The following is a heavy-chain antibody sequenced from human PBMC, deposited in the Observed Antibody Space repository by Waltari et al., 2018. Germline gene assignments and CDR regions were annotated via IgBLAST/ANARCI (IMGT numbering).Heavy chain of an antibody. CDR1: GYTFTGYY. CDR2: INPNRGGT. Sequence: QVQLVQSGAEVKKPGASVKVSCKASGYTFTGYYMHWVRQAPGQGLEWMGWINPNRGGTNYAQKFQGRVTMTRDTSISTAYMELSRLRSDDTAVYYCARDRDIVPRNWFDPWGQGTLVTVSS. D-gene: IGHD2-8*01. V-gene: IGHV1-2*02. CDR3: ARDRDIVPRNWFDP. J-gene: IGHJ5*02.